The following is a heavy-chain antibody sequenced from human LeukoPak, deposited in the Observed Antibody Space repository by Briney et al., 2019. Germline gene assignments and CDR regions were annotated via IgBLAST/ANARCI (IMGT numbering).Heavy chain of an antibody. V-gene: IGHV1-69*06. Sequence: SVKVSCKASRGTFSSYAISWVRQAPGQGLEWMGGIIPIFGTANYAQKFQGRVTITADKSTSTAYMELSSLRSEDTAVYYCARGTGANGDAFDIWGQGTMVTVSS. CDR3: ARGTGANGDAFDI. CDR2: IIPIFGTA. J-gene: IGHJ3*02. CDR1: RGTFSSYA. D-gene: IGHD7-27*01.